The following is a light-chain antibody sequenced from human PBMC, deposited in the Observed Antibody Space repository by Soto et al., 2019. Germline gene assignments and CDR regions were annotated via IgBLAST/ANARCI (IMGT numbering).Light chain of an antibody. J-gene: IGLJ1*01. V-gene: IGLV2-14*01. CDR1: SSDVGGHKY. CDR2: DVS. Sequence: QSALTQPASVSGSPGQSITISCTGTSSDVGGHKYVSWYQQHPGKAPKLIIYDVSYRFSGVSNRLSGSKSGNTASLTISGLKAEDEDDYHCSSYSSTRTLPFVTGINVT. CDR3: SSYSSTRTLP.